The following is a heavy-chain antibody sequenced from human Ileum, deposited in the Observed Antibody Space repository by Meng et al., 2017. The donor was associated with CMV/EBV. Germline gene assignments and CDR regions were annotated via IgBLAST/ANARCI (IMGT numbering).Heavy chain of an antibody. CDR2: ISGSGGST. V-gene: IGHV3-23*01. J-gene: IGHJ4*02. CDR1: GFTFSSYA. CDR3: AKDRLAAAGPLDY. D-gene: IGHD6-13*01. Sequence: GESLKISCAASGFTFSSYAMHWVRQAPGKGLEWVSAISGSGGSTYYADSVKGRFTISRDNSKNTLYLQMNSLRAEDTAVYYCAKDRLAAAGPLDYWGQGTLVTVSS.